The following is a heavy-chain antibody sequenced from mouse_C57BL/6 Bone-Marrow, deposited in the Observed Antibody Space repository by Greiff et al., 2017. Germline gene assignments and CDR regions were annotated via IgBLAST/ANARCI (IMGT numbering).Heavy chain of an antibody. D-gene: IGHD2-4*01. CDR1: GYTFTDYN. CDR3: ARWGLRRFYYYAMDY. CDR2: INPNNGGT. V-gene: IGHV1-18*01. Sequence: EVQLQQSGPELVKPGASVKIPCKASGYTFTDYNMDWVKQSHGKSLEWIGDINPNNGGTIYNQKFKGKATLTVDKSSSTAYMELRSLTSEDTAVYYCARWGLRRFYYYAMDYWGQGTSVTVSS. J-gene: IGHJ4*01.